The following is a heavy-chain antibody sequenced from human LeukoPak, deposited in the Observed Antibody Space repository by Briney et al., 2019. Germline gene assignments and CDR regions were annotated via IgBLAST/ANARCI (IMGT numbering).Heavy chain of an antibody. Sequence: PSETLSLTCNVSGGSINNYYWNWIRQPAGKGLEWIGRIYSSGSTNYNPSLKSRVTMSVGTSKNQFSLKLTSVTAADTAVYYCARDARVQKWFGEVIMTTTYYFDDWGQGTLVTVSS. V-gene: IGHV4-4*07. CDR3: ARDARVQKWFGEVIMTTTYYFDD. J-gene: IGHJ4*02. CDR2: IYSSGST. D-gene: IGHD3-10*01. CDR1: GGSINNYY.